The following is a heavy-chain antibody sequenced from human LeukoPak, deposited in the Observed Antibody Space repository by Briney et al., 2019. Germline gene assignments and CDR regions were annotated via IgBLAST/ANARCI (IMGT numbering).Heavy chain of an antibody. CDR2: ISPTGSTT. CDR1: GFTFSSYS. CDR3: ARGPNSNSSGLDF. J-gene: IGHJ4*02. V-gene: IGHV3-74*01. Sequence: GGSLRLSCAASGFTFSSYSMNWVPQAPGKGLVWVSRISPTGSTTSYADSVKGRFTVSRDNAKNTLYLQVNNLRAEDTAVYYCARGPNSNSSGLDFWGQGTLLTVSS. D-gene: IGHD6-6*01.